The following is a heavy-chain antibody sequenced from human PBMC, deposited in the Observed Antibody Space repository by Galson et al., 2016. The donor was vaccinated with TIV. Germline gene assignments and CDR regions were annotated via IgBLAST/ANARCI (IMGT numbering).Heavy chain of an antibody. CDR3: IRDLGRLRGC. Sequence: SVKVSCKASGYTFTSYYFHWVRQAPGQGLEWMGVIDPSGGGTTHARKFQHLVTLARDMSTSTVYMELSSLKSEDTAVYYCIRDLGRLRGCWGQGTLVTVS. D-gene: IGHD1-26*01. V-gene: IGHV1-46*03. J-gene: IGHJ4*02. CDR2: IDPSGGGT. CDR1: GYTFTSYY.